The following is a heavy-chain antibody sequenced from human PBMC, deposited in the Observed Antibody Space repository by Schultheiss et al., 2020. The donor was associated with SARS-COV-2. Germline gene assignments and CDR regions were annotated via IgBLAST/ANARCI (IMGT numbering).Heavy chain of an antibody. D-gene: IGHD3-22*01. CDR1: GGTFSSYA. CDR3: ARDYYDSSGYRDYYYYGMDV. CDR2: IIPILGIA. V-gene: IGHV1-69*04. J-gene: IGHJ6*02. Sequence: SVKVSCKASGGTFSSYAISWVRQAPGQGLEWMGRIIPILGIANYAQKFQGRVTITADKSTSTAYMELSSLRSEDTAVYYCARDYYDSSGYRDYYYYGMDVWGQGTTVTVSS.